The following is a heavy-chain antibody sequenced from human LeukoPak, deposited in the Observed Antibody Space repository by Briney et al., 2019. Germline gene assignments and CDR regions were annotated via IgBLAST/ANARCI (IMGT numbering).Heavy chain of an antibody. D-gene: IGHD6-6*01. CDR3: AKAIAARRDVTDC. CDR1: GFTFSNYA. Sequence: YPGGSLRLSCVASGFTFSNYAMTWVRQAPGKGLEWVSAISDSSGNTYYADSVKGRFTISRDNSKNTIYLQINSLRAEDTAVYYCAKAIAARRDVTDCWGQGTLVTVSS. J-gene: IGHJ4*02. V-gene: IGHV3-23*01. CDR2: ISDSSGNT.